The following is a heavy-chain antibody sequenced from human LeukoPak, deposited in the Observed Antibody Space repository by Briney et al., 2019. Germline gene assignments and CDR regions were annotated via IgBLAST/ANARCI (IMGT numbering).Heavy chain of an antibody. Sequence: PGGSLRLSCAASGFTFSSYWMSWVRQAPGKGLEWVANIKQDGSEKYYVDSVKGRFTISRDNAKNSLYLQMNSLRAEDTAVYYCARSGPSFYYYGSGSYYRHYYYYYMDVWGKGTTVTVSS. V-gene: IGHV3-7*01. D-gene: IGHD3-10*01. CDR3: ARSGPSFYYYGSGSYYRHYYYYYMDV. CDR2: IKQDGSEK. J-gene: IGHJ6*03. CDR1: GFTFSSYW.